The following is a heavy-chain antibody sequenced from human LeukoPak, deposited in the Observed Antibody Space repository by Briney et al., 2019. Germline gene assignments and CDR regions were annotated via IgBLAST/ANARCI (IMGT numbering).Heavy chain of an antibody. V-gene: IGHV1-18*01. CDR2: ISAYNGNT. D-gene: IGHD6-19*01. J-gene: IGHJ4*02. CDR1: GYTFTSYG. Sequence: ASVKVSCKASGYTFTSYGIIWVRQAPGQGLEWMGWISAYNGNTNYAQKLQGRVTMTTDTSTSTAYMELRSLRSDDTAVYYCARDIGYSSGWYREYYFDYWGQGTLVTVSS. CDR3: ARDIGYSSGWYREYYFDY.